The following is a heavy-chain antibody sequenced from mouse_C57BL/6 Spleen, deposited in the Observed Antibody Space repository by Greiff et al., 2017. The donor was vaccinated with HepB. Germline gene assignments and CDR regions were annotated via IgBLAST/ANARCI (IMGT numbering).Heavy chain of an antibody. CDR1: GFTFSDAW. CDR2: IRNKANNHAT. Sequence: EVKLEESGGGLVQPGGSMKLSCAASGFTFSDAWMDWVRQSPEKGLEWVAEIRNKANNHATYYAESVKGRFTISRDDSKSSVYLQMNSLRAEDTGIYYCTRGYGSSYGDDFDYWGQGTTLTVSS. J-gene: IGHJ2*01. D-gene: IGHD1-1*01. CDR3: TRGYGSSYGDDFDY. V-gene: IGHV6-6*01.